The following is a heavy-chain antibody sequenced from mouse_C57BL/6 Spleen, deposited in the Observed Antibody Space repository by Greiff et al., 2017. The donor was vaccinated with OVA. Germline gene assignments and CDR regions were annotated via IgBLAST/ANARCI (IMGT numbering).Heavy chain of an antibody. V-gene: IGHV14-4*01. D-gene: IGHD1-1*01. CDR1: GFNIKDDY. CDR3: TTVYYYGSSHWYFDV. CDR2: IDPENGDT. Sequence: VQLQQSGAELVRPGASVKLSCTASGFNIKDDYMHWVKQRPEQGLEWIGWIDPENGDTEYASKFQGKATITADTPSNTAYLQLSSLTSEDTAVYYCTTVYYYGSSHWYFDVWGTGTTVTVSS. J-gene: IGHJ1*03.